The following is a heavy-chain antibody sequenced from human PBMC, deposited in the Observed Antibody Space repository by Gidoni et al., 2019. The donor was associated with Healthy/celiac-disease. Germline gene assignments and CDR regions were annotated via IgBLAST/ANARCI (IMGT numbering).Heavy chain of an antibody. CDR2: ISGDGGST. CDR1: AFTFDDYT. Sequence: EVQLVESGGVVVQPGGSLRLSCSASAFTFDDYTMHWVRQAPGKGLEWVSLISGDGGSTYYADSVKGRFTISRDNSKNSLYLQMNSLRTEDTALYYCAKDRGYDFWSGFTFDYWGQGTLVTVSS. D-gene: IGHD3-3*01. CDR3: AKDRGYDFWSGFTFDY. V-gene: IGHV3-43*01. J-gene: IGHJ4*02.